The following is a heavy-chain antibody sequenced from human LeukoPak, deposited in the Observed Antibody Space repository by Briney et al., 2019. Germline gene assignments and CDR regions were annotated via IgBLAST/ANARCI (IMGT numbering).Heavy chain of an antibody. J-gene: IGHJ6*03. CDR1: GYSFNNYG. Sequence: GASVKVSCKASGYSFNNYGITWVRQAPGQGLEWMGWIIAYNGNTNYAQKLQGRVTMTTDTSTSTAYMELRSLRSDDTAMYYCARGGSYLHYYYYYMDVWGKGTTVTISS. V-gene: IGHV1-18*01. D-gene: IGHD3-16*02. CDR2: IIAYNGNT. CDR3: ARGGSYLHYYYYYMDV.